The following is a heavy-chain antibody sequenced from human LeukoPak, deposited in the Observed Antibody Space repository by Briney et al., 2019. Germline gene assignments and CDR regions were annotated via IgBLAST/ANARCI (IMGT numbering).Heavy chain of an antibody. CDR3: ARIRSRKWGFDY. D-gene: IGHD1-26*01. J-gene: IGHJ4*02. CDR1: GGSIGSHY. V-gene: IGHV4-59*11. CDR2: VYDIGTT. Sequence: SETLSLTCTVSGGSIGSHYWTWIRQTPGKGLEWIGYVYDIGTTKYNPSLKSRVTISVDTSKNQFSLKLSSVTAADTAVYYCARIRSRKWGFDYWGQGTLVTVSS.